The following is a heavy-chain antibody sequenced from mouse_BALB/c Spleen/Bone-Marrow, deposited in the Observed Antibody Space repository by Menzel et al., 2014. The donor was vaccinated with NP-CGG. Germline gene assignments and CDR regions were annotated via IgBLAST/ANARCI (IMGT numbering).Heavy chain of an antibody. CDR1: GFTFSNYW. J-gene: IGHJ2*01. CDR2: IRLKSNNYAT. V-gene: IGHV6-6*02. CDR3: TVPFGPGFDY. Sequence: EVQLVESGGGLVQPGGSMKLSCVASGFTFSNYWMNWVRQSPEKGLEWVAEIRLKSNNYATHYAESVKGRFTILRDDSKSSVYLQMNNLRAEDTGIYYCTVPFGPGFDYWGQGTTLTVSS.